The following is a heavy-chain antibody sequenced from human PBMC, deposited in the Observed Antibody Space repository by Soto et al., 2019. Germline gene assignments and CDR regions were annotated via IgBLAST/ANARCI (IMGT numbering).Heavy chain of an antibody. CDR3: AREAVGTTGIDF. CDR1: GYTFTGYD. CDR2: MNPNSGNT. J-gene: IGHJ4*02. Sequence: QAQLVQSGAEVKKPGASVKVSCKASGYTFTGYDINWVRQATGQGLEWMGWMNPNSGNTGYAQNFQGRVTMTRDASITTAYMELTSLRDDDSVVYYCAREAVGTTGIDFWGQGTRVTVSS. V-gene: IGHV1-8*01. D-gene: IGHD1-26*01.